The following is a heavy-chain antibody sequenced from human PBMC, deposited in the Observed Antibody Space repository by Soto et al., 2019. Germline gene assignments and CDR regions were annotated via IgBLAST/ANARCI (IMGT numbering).Heavy chain of an antibody. Sequence: QVQLVQSGAEVKKPGASVKVSCKASGYTFTSNDINWVRQATGQGLEWMGWMNPNSGNTGYAQKFRGRVTMTRNTSISTAYMELSSLRSEDTAVYYCAREPAQYYDILSGYYKGEDYWGQGTLVTVSS. CDR2: MNPNSGNT. D-gene: IGHD3-9*01. CDR3: AREPAQYYDILSGYYKGEDY. J-gene: IGHJ4*02. CDR1: GYTFTSND. V-gene: IGHV1-8*01.